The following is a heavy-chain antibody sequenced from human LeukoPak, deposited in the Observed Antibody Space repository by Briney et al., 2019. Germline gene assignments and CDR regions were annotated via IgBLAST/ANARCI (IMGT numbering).Heavy chain of an antibody. D-gene: IGHD2-21*01. CDR1: GGSISSYY. V-gene: IGHV4-59*01. J-gene: IGHJ3*02. CDR2: IYYSGST. CDR3: ARRKIASAFDI. Sequence: PSETLSLTCTVSGGSISSYYWSWIRQPPGKGLEWIGYIYYSGSTNYNPSLKSRVTISVDTSKNQFSLKLSSVTAADTAVYYCARRKIASAFDIWGQGTMVTVSS.